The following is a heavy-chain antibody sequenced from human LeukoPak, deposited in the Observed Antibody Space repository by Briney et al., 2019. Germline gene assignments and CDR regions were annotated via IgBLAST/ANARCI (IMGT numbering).Heavy chain of an antibody. J-gene: IGHJ4*02. Sequence: GGSLRLSCAASGFTFSTYGMTWVRQAPGKGLEWVSAITASGGGTYYADSVKGRFTISRDNSKNTLYLQMNSLRAEDTAVYYCAKEEITIIVVGYFDFWGQGTLVTVSS. D-gene: IGHD3-22*01. CDR2: ITASGGGT. CDR1: GFTFSTYG. V-gene: IGHV3-23*01. CDR3: AKEEITIIVVGYFDF.